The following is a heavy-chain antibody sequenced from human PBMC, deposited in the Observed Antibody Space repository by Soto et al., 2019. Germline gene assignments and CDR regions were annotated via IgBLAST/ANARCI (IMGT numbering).Heavy chain of an antibody. D-gene: IGHD3-22*01. Sequence: VASRAAWGTVRSYAISWVRQANRQGLEWMGGIIPIFGTANYAQKFQGRVTITADESTSTAYMELSSLRSEDTAVYYCARESGLGYYDTPLMNWGQGTLVTVSS. CDR1: WGTVRSYA. J-gene: IGHJ4*02. CDR3: ARESGLGYYDTPLMN. V-gene: IGHV1-69*01. CDR2: IIPIFGTA.